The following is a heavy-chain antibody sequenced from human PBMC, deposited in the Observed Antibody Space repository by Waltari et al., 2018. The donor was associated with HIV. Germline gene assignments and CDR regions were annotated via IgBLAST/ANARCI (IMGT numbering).Heavy chain of an antibody. D-gene: IGHD1-26*01. CDR2: LNPNSGGT. J-gene: IGHJ5*02. V-gene: IGHV1-2*06. CDR3: ARRGSSGSSWFDP. Sequence: QVQLVQSGAEVKKRGASVKVPCKASGYTFTAYYMHWVRKAPGQGLEWMEQLNPNSGGTIDAEKVQGRVTMTRDTSISTDNMELSRLRAEDTAVYYCARRGSSGSSWFDPWGQGTLATVSS. CDR1: GYTFTAYY.